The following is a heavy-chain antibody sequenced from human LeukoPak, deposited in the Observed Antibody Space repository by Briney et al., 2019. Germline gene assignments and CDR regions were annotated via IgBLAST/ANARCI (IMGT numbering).Heavy chain of an antibody. Sequence: ASVKVSCKASGYTFTSYDITWVRQAPGQGLEWMGWISRNTVNTNYAQKLQGRVTLTTDTSTSTAYMELRSLRSDDTAVYCVRGGSSSGYDFWGQGTLVTVSS. D-gene: IGHD3-22*01. V-gene: IGHV1-18*01. J-gene: IGHJ4*02. CDR2: ISRNTVNT. CDR3: RGGSSSGYDF. CDR1: GYTFTSYD.